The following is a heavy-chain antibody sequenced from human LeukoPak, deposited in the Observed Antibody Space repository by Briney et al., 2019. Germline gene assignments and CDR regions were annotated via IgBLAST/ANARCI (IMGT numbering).Heavy chain of an antibody. CDR1: GFTVSSNY. V-gene: IGHV3-66*01. CDR3: ARGRSYYYDSTGSFDY. Sequence: PGGSLRLSCAASGFTVSSNYMSWVRQAPGKGLEWVSVIYAAGSIYYADSVKGRFTISRDNSQNTVYLQMNSLRAEDTAVYYCARGRSYYYDSTGSFDYWGQGTLVTVSS. J-gene: IGHJ4*02. CDR2: IYAAGSI. D-gene: IGHD3-22*01.